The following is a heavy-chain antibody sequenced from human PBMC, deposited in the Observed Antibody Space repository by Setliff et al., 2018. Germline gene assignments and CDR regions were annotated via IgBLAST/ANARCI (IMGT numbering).Heavy chain of an antibody. CDR1: GGSISSYY. V-gene: IGHV4-4*07. J-gene: IGHJ4*02. CDR2: IYSSGST. Sequence: SETLSLTCTVSGGSISSYYWSWIRQPAGEGLEWIGRIYSSGSTNYNPSLRSRVTMSVDASKNHFSLNLTSVTAADTAVYYCARDTGDRAFDYWGQGTLVTVSS. CDR3: ARDTGDRAFDY. D-gene: IGHD7-27*01.